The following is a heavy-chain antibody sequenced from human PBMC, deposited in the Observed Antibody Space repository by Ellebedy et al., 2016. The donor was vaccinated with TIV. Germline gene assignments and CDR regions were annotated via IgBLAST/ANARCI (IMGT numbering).Heavy chain of an antibody. D-gene: IGHD3-16*01. V-gene: IGHV3-23*01. J-gene: IGHJ4*02. CDR3: AKNVRGIPQQLTLRGLDY. CDR1: GVTFSMYA. CDR2: ISNGGSRT. Sequence: PGGSLRLSCAASGVTFSMYAMSWVRQAPGKGLEWVSAISNGGSRTYYADSVKGRFTISRDNSKNTLYLQMRSLRAEDSAMYYCAKNVRGIPQQLTLRGLDYWGQGTQVIVSS.